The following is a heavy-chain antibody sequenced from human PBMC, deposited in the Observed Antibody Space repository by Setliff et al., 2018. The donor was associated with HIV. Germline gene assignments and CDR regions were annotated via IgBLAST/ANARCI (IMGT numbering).Heavy chain of an antibody. V-gene: IGHV4-4*02. J-gene: IGHJ6*03. D-gene: IGHD3-16*01. CDR1: GGSISSTNW. CDR3: ARGQGAFPAPHYMDV. Sequence: SETLSLTCAVSGGSISSTNWWSWVRQPPGKGLEWIGTMYYRGTTYNNPSLKSRVTISVDTSKTQFSLKLASVTAADTAVYYCARGQGAFPAPHYMDVWAKGTTVTVSS. CDR2: MYYRGTT.